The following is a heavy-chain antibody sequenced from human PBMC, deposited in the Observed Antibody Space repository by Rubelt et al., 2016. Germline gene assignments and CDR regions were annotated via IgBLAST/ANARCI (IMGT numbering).Heavy chain of an antibody. D-gene: IGHD2-2*02. Sequence: QVQLVQSGAEVKKPGASVKVSCKASGYTFTSYYMHWVRQAPGQGLEWMGIINPSGGSTSYAQKFQGRVTMTRDTSTSTVYMELSSLRSEDTAVYYCARDISPYTTGSDYGMDVWGQGTTVTVSS. CDR1: GYTFTSYY. CDR3: ARDISPYTTGSDYGMDV. V-gene: IGHV1-46*01. J-gene: IGHJ6*02. CDR2: INPSGGST.